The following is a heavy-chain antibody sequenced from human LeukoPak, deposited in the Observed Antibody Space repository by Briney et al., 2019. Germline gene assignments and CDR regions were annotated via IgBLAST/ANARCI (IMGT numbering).Heavy chain of an antibody. V-gene: IGHV3-21*05. D-gene: IGHD1-26*01. CDR1: GFMFNTYW. Sequence: GGSLRLSCAASGFMFNTYWMTWVRQAPGKGLEWVAYISSSGSPIYFADSVTGRFTISRDNAKNSLYLQMNSLRVEDTAVYYCARHSGGMDVWGQGTTVTVSS. CDR3: ARHSGGMDV. J-gene: IGHJ6*02. CDR2: ISSSGSPI.